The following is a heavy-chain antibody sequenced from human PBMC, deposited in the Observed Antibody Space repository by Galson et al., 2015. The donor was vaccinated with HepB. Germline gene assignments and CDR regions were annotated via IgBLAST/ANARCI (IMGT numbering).Heavy chain of an antibody. V-gene: IGHV3-21*01. D-gene: IGHD6-13*01. J-gene: IGHJ4*02. CDR3: ARDPGIAAGDDY. Sequence: SLRLSCAASGFTFSSYSMNWVRQAPGKGLEWVSSISSSSSYIYYADSVKGRFTISRDNAKNSLYLQMNSLRAEDTAVYYCARDPGIAAGDDYWGQGTLVTVSS. CDR1: GFTFSSYS. CDR2: ISSSSSYI.